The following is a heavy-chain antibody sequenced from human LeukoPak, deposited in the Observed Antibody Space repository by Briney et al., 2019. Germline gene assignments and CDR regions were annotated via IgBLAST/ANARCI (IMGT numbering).Heavy chain of an antibody. CDR3: ARDHWGRITTGGYFEY. V-gene: IGHV3-30*04. CDR1: GFTFSSYE. J-gene: IGHJ4*02. D-gene: IGHD1-14*01. CDR2: ISDDGHGKVQ. Sequence: GGSLRLSCAASGFTFSSYEMNWVRQTPGKGLEWVAVISDDGHGKVQYYADSVRGRFTISKDSSRNTLYLQMNSLIVEDTAVYFCARDHWGRITTGGYFEYWGQGTLVTVSS.